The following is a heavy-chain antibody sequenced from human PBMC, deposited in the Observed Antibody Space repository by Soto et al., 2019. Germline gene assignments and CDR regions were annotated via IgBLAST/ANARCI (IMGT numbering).Heavy chain of an antibody. D-gene: IGHD3-22*01. V-gene: IGHV3-23*01. CDR3: AKDGYYYDSSGYFAY. Sequence: PGGSLRLSCAASGFTFSSYAMSWVRQAPGKGLEWVSAISGSGDSTYYADSVKGRFTISRDNSKNTLYLQMNSLRAEDTAVYYCAKDGYYYDSSGYFAYWGQGTLVTVSS. CDR1: GFTFSSYA. CDR2: ISGSGDST. J-gene: IGHJ4*02.